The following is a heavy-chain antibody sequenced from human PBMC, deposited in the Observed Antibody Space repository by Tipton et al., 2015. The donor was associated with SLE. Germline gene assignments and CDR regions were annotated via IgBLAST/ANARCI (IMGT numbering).Heavy chain of an antibody. CDR2: IGTTDDT. V-gene: IGHV3-13*01. CDR1: GFTFSTYD. D-gene: IGHD3-3*01. Sequence: SLRLSCAASGFTFSTYDMHWVRQGIGKGLEWVSAIGTTDDTYYSGSVKGRLTISRENAKNSLYLQMNSLRAGDTAVYYCARAPPYYDFWSGMGPVGMDVWGQGTTVTVSS. CDR3: ARAPPYYDFWSGMGPVGMDV. J-gene: IGHJ6*02.